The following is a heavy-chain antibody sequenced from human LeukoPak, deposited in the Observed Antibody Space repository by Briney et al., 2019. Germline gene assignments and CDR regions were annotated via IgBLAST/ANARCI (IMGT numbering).Heavy chain of an antibody. V-gene: IGHV3-23*01. CDR2: ISGSGGST. CDR3: AKDGGSYGSGSYYNYYYYYMDV. CDR1: GFTFSSYA. J-gene: IGHJ6*03. D-gene: IGHD3-10*01. Sequence: GGSLRLSCAASGFTFSSYAMSWVRQAPGEGLEWVSAISGSGGSTYYADSVKGRFTISRDNSKNTLYLQMNSLRAEDTAVYYCAKDGGSYGSGSYYNYYYYYMDVWGKGTTVTVSS.